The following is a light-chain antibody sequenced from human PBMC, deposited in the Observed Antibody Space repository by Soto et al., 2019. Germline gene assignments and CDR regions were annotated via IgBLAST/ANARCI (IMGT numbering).Light chain of an antibody. CDR1: QSVSIN. J-gene: IGKJ4*01. CDR2: GAS. CDR3: QQYGSSPLT. V-gene: IGKV3-20*01. Sequence: EIVLMQSPGTLSLSPGERATLSCRASQSVSINLAWYQQKPGQAPRLLIYGASSRATGTPDRFSGSGSGTDFTLTISRLEPEDFAVYYCQQYGSSPLTFGGGTKVDIK.